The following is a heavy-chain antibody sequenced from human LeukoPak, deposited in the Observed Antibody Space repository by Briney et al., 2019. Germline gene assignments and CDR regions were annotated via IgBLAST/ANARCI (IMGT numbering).Heavy chain of an antibody. J-gene: IGHJ4*02. CDR2: IYSGGST. D-gene: IGHD5-18*01. CDR1: GFTVSSNY. Sequence: GGSLRLSCAASGFTVSSNYMSWVRQAPGKGLEWVSVIYSGGSTYYADSVKGRFTISRDNSKNTLYLQMNSLRAEDTAVYYCARIDWEYTAMVYWGQGTLVTVSS. CDR3: ARIDWEYTAMVY. V-gene: IGHV3-66*01.